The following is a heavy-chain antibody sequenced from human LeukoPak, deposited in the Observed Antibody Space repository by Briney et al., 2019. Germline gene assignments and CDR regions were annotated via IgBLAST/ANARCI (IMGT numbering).Heavy chain of an antibody. V-gene: IGHV4-39*01. Sequence: PSETLSLTCAVSGGSISSNSYYWGWIRQPPGKGLEWIGSIYYSGSTYYNPSLKSRVTISVDTSKNQFSLKLSSVTAADTAVYYCARRGSGWYYFDYWGQGTLVTVSS. D-gene: IGHD6-19*01. CDR1: GGSISSNSYY. CDR2: IYYSGST. CDR3: ARRGSGWYYFDY. J-gene: IGHJ4*02.